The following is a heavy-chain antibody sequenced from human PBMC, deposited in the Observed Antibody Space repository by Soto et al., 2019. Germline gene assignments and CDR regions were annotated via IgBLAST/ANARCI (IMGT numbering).Heavy chain of an antibody. J-gene: IGHJ5*02. V-gene: IGHV3-11*06. D-gene: IGHD2-15*01. CDR1: GFTFGDSY. Sequence: PGGSLRLSCAGSGFTFGDSYMSWIRQAPGKGLEWLSYISPGSRYPAYADSVKGRFTISRDDAKRSLYLQMMSLTAEDTAIYYCVRGGGGGLFDPWGQGTMVTVSS. CDR3: VRGGGGGLFDP. CDR2: ISPGSRYP.